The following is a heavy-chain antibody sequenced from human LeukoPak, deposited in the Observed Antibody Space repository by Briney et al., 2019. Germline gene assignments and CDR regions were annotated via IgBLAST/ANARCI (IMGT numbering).Heavy chain of an antibody. D-gene: IGHD3-3*01. CDR3: PKDGGYDVWSGSSTFQY. CDR2: ISGSGGST. V-gene: IGHV3-23*01. Sequence: GGSLRLSCAASRFTFSSYAMSSVRQAPGKGLEWVSPISGSGGSTYYADSLRGGFTISRDNSKKTLYLHMNSPRAGSTPVYIYPKDGGYDVWSGSSTFQYWGEGTLVTVSS. CDR1: RFTFSSYA. J-gene: IGHJ4*02.